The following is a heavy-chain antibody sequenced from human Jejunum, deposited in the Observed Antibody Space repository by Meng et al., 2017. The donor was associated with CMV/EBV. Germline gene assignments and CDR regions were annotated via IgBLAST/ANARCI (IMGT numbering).Heavy chain of an antibody. J-gene: IGHJ4*02. D-gene: IGHD3-9*01. Sequence: VQLQESGPGLVKPSQTLSPTCIVSGGSVSSASYLWSWIRQPAGKGLEGIGRMYSSGSTYYNPSLKSRLTVSIDTSKNQFSLELSSVTAADTAVYYCARMTGTNYFDYWGQGTLVTVSS. V-gene: IGHV4-61*02. CDR3: ARMTGTNYFDY. CDR2: MYSSGST. CDR1: GGSVSSASYL.